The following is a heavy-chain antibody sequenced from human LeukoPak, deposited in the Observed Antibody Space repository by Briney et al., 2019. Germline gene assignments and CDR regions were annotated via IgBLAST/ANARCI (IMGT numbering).Heavy chain of an antibody. CDR2: INPNSGGT. CDR1: GYTFTGYY. Sequence: APVKVSCKASGYTFTGYYMHWVRQAPGQGLEWMGWINPNSGGTNYAQKFQGRVTMTRDTSISTAYMELSRLRSDDTAVYYCAREPRRGHWFDPWGQGTLVTVSS. CDR3: AREPRRGHWFDP. J-gene: IGHJ5*02. V-gene: IGHV1-2*02.